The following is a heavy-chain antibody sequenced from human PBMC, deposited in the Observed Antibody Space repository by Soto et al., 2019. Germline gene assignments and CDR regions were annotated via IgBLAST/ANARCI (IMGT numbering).Heavy chain of an antibody. CDR1: GCTFTGYY. D-gene: IGHD3-10*01. CDR3: ARGGGYYGSGSYLNWFDP. V-gene: IGHV1-2*06. Sequence: ASVKVSCKASGCTFTGYYMHWVRQAPGQGLEWMGRINPNSGGTNYAQKFQGRVTMTRDTSISTAYMELSRLRSDETAVYYCARGGGYYGSGSYLNWFDPWGQGTLVTVSS. J-gene: IGHJ5*02. CDR2: INPNSGGT.